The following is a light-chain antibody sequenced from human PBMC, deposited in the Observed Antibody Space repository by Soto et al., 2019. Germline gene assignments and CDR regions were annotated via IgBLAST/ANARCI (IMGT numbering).Light chain of an antibody. V-gene: IGLV1-40*01. CDR2: DNT. J-gene: IGLJ2*01. CDR3: QSYDTSLSASV. Sequence: QLVLTQPPSVSGAPGQRVTISCTGSRSNIGAGYAVHWYQQLPRTAPKLLIYDNTNRPSGVPDRFSASESGTSASLAITGLQSEDEADYYCQSYDTSLSASVFGGGTKVTVL. CDR1: RSNIGAGYA.